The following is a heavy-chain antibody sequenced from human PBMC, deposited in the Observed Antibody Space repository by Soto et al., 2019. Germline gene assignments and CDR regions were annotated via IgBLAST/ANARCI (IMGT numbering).Heavy chain of an antibody. V-gene: IGHV1-2*02. D-gene: IGHD6-13*01. Sequence: ASVKVSGKASGYTFTGYYMHWVRQAPGQGLEWMGWINPNSGGTNYAQKFQGRVTMTRDTSISTAYMELSRLRSDDTAVYYCARARGIAAAGTNYYYGMDVWGQGTTVTAP. CDR3: ARARGIAAAGTNYYYGMDV. CDR1: GYTFTGYY. J-gene: IGHJ6*02. CDR2: INPNSGGT.